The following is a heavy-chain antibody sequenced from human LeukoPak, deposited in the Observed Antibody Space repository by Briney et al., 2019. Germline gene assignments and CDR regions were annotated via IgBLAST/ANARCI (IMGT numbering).Heavy chain of an antibody. V-gene: IGHV3-74*01. D-gene: IGHD6-13*01. Sequence: SLRLSCAASGFTFSTYWMHWVRQIPGKGLVGVSRIQRDGTYTHYADCVRGRFSISRGNAEDTLYLQMNSLRAEDTAIYYCAREQEAAGNWFFDLWGRGTLVTVSS. J-gene: IGHJ2*01. CDR3: AREQEAAGNWFFDL. CDR2: IQRDGTYT. CDR1: GFTFSTYW.